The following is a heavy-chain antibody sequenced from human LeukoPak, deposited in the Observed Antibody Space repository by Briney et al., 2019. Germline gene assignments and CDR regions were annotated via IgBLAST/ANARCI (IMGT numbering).Heavy chain of an antibody. V-gene: IGHV1-18*01. Sequence: GASVKVSCKASGYTFTSYGVSWVRQAPGQGLEWMGWISGYNGNTNYAQKLQGRVTMTTDTSTSTAYMELRSLRSDDTAVYYCARDTHRTSDAFDIWGQGTMVTVSS. J-gene: IGHJ3*02. CDR2: ISGYNGNT. CDR3: ARDTHRTSDAFDI. CDR1: GYTFTSYG.